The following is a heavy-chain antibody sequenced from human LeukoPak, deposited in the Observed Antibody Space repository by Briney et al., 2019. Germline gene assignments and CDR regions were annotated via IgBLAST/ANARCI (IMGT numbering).Heavy chain of an antibody. D-gene: IGHD1-20*01. V-gene: IGHV1-46*02. CDR3: ARTYNWNDGYFDS. CDR1: GYTFNNYY. J-gene: IGHJ4*02. Sequence: ASVKVSCKASGYTFNNYYMNWVRQAPGQGLEWMGIINPSGGSTSYAQKFQGRVTMTRDTSTSTVHMELSSLRSEDTAVYYCARTYNWNDGYFDSWGQGTLVTVSS. CDR2: INPSGGST.